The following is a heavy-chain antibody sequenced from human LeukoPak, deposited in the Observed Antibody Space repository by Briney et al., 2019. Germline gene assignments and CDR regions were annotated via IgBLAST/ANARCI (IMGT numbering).Heavy chain of an antibody. CDR1: GGSISSGGYY. CDR2: IYYSGST. V-gene: IGHV4-31*03. J-gene: IGHJ4*02. CDR3: ARSKLWAYDYAWGSYRSKKGHFDY. Sequence: SETLSLTCTVSGGSISSGGYYWSWIRQHPGKGLEWIGYIYYSGSTNYNPSLKSRVTISVDTSKNQFSLKLSSVTAADTAVYYCARSKLWAYDYAWGSYRSKKGHFDYWGQGTLVTVSS. D-gene: IGHD3-16*02.